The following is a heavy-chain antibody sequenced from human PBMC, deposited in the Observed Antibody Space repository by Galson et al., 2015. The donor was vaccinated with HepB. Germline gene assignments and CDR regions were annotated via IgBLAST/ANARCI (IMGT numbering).Heavy chain of an antibody. D-gene: IGHD3-16*02. V-gene: IGHV3-7*01. Sequence: SLRLSCAASGFTFSRYSMSWVRQAPGKGLEWVANINQDGSEKYYVDSGKGRFTISRDNAKNSLYLQMNSLRAEDTAVYYCAREGDYRSFDYWGQGTLVTVSS. J-gene: IGHJ4*02. CDR3: AREGDYRSFDY. CDR2: INQDGSEK. CDR1: GFTFSRYS.